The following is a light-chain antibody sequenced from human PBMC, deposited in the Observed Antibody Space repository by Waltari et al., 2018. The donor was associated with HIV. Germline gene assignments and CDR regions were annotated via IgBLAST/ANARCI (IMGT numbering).Light chain of an antibody. CDR1: QSLLHSTGDNY. V-gene: IGKV2-28*01. CDR2: LGS. Sequence: DVVMTQSPIYLSVSPGESASISCRSSQSLLHSTGDNYLDWYFQKPGQSPQLLIYLGSIRAPGVPDRFSSAGSGTDFTLRISRVEPEDVGVYYCMQARQSTFTFGPGTKIEI. CDR3: MQARQSTFT. J-gene: IGKJ3*01.